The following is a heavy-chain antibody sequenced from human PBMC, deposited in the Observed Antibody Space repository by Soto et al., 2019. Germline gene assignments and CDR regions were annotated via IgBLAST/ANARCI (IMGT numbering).Heavy chain of an antibody. J-gene: IGHJ4*02. CDR1: GYTFTGYG. Sequence: ASVKVSCKASGYTFTGYGIGWVRQAPGQGLEWMGWISGYNGDTNYAQNLQGRVTMTTDTSTSTAYMELRSLRSDDTAVYYCARGGYYYDSSGYYSDYWGQGTLVTVSS. CDR3: ARGGYYYDSSGYYSDY. V-gene: IGHV1-18*01. D-gene: IGHD3-22*01. CDR2: ISGYNGDT.